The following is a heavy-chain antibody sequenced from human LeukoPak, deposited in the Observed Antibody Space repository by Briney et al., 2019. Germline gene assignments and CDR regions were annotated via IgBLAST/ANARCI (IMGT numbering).Heavy chain of an antibody. D-gene: IGHD2-8*01. CDR1: GFTFDDYA. Sequence: PGGSLRLSCAASGFTFDDYAMHWVRQAPGKGLEWVSGISWNSGSIGYADSVKGRFTISRDNAKNSLYLQMNSLRAEDTALYYCAKSMVYARPYFDYWGQGTLVTVSS. V-gene: IGHV3-9*01. CDR3: AKSMVYARPYFDY. J-gene: IGHJ4*02. CDR2: ISWNSGSI.